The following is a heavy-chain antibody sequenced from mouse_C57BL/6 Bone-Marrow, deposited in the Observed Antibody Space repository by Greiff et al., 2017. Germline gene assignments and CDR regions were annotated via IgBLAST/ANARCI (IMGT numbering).Heavy chain of an antibody. CDR2: SRNKANDYTT. CDR3: ARGSSRGFDY. J-gene: IGHJ2*01. V-gene: IGHV7-1*01. CDR1: GFTFSDFY. Sequence: EVKLVESGGGLVQSGRSLRLSCATSGFTFSDFYMEWVRQAPGKGLEWIAASRNKANDYTTEYSASVKGRFIVSRDTSQSILYLQMNALRAEDTAIYYCARGSSRGFDYWGQGTTLTVSS. D-gene: IGHD1-1*01.